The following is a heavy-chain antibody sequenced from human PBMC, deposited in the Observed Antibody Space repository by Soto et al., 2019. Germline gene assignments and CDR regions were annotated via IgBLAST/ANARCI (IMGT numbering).Heavy chain of an antibody. D-gene: IGHD3-9*01. CDR1: AFTFRNYA. Sequence: GGSLRLSCAASAFTFRNYAMSWVRQAPGKGLECVSVISGSGSITYYADYVKGRFTISRDNSRNTLYLQMSSLIAEDTAIYYCAKLGLTSMAHWGQGTLVTVSS. V-gene: IGHV3-23*01. J-gene: IGHJ4*02. CDR3: AKLGLTSMAH. CDR2: ISGSGSIT.